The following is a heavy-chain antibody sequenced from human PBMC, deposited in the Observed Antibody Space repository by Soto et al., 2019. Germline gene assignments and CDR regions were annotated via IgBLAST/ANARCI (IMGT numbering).Heavy chain of an antibody. CDR3: ARESHDILAGPPWVWYFDL. CDR1: GGSFSGYY. Sequence: QVQLQQWGAGPLRPLETLSLTCGVSGGSFSGYYWAWIRQSPGKGLEWIGEINDRGSIHYNPSLKSRVSISPDTSKNHYSLNLRSVPAADTAVYYCARESHDILAGPPWVWYFDLWGRGNLVTVSS. J-gene: IGHJ2*01. CDR2: INDRGSI. V-gene: IGHV4-34*01. D-gene: IGHD3-9*01.